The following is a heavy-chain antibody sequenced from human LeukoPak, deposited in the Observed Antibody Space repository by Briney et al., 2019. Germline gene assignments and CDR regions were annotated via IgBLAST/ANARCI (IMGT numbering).Heavy chain of an antibody. V-gene: IGHV4-59*08. CDR3: ARRRYTSGYLDY. D-gene: IGHD3-22*01. J-gene: IGHJ4*02. CDR2: IYYSGST. Sequence: SETLSLTCTVSGDSISGFYWSWIRQPPGKGLEWIGYIYYSGSTNYNPSLKSRITISVDTSESQFSLKLTSVTAADTAVYYCARRRYTSGYLDYWGQGTLVTVSS. CDR1: GDSISGFY.